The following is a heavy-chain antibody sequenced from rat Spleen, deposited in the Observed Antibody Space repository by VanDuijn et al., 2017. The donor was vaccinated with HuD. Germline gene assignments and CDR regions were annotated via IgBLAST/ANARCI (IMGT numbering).Heavy chain of an antibody. V-gene: IGHV5-29*01. CDR1: GFTFSDYY. CDR3: ARHGGYNSMDA. J-gene: IGHJ4*01. D-gene: IGHD1-4*01. Sequence: EVQLVESDGGLVQPGRSLKLSCAASGFTFSDYYMAWVRQAPTKGLEWVATISYDGSSTYYRDSVKGRFTISRDNAKSTLYLQMDSLRSEDTATYYCARHGGYNSMDAWGQGASVTVSS. CDR2: ISYDGSST.